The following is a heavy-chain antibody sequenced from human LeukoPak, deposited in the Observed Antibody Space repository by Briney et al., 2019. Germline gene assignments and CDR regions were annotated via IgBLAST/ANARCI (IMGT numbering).Heavy chain of an antibody. V-gene: IGHV3-23*01. Sequence: GASLRPSYAPAAFTFRNYATGCVRLAPGNGRGWVSSITSSGDTTYYSDSVKGRFTISRDNSNNTLYVEMNTLRAEDTAVYYCAKWGDYDILTGYYVSDFWGQGTLVTVSS. CDR3: AKWGDYDILTGYYVSDF. CDR1: AFTFRNYA. D-gene: IGHD3-9*01. CDR2: ITSSGDTT. J-gene: IGHJ4*02.